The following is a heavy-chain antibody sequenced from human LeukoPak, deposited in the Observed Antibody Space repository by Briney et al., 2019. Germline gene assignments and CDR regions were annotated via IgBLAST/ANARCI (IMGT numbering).Heavy chain of an antibody. D-gene: IGHD4-23*01. J-gene: IGHJ3*02. Sequence: GGSLRLSCAASGFTFSSYTMNWVRQPPGKGLEWVSNIGTSSTTIYYADSVKGRFTISRDNAKNSLYLQMNSLRAEDTAVYYCAGEGLGWPRGAFDIWGQGTMVTVSS. CDR2: IGTSSTTI. V-gene: IGHV3-48*04. CDR3: AGEGLGWPRGAFDI. CDR1: GFTFSSYT.